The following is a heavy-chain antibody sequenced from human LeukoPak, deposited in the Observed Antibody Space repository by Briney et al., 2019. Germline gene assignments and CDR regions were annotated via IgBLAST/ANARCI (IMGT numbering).Heavy chain of an antibody. CDR2: IYWDDDK. CDR1: GFSLTTSGVG. J-gene: IGHJ5*02. CDR3: AHRDNLGNPGNWFDP. V-gene: IGHV2-5*02. D-gene: IGHD1-14*01. Sequence: SGPTLVKPTQTLTLTCTFSGFSLTTSGVGVGWIRQPPGKALEWLAVIYWDDDKRYSPSLKSRLTITKDTSKNQVVLTMTNMDPVDTATCYCAHRDNLGNPGNWFDPWGQGTLVTVSS.